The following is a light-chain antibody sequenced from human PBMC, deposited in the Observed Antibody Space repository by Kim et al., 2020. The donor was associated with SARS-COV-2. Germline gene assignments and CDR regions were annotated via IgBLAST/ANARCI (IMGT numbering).Light chain of an antibody. CDR3: QQYSRFPLT. CDR1: QGINNH. V-gene: IGKV1-16*01. CDR2: AAS. J-gene: IGKJ4*01. Sequence: AYVRDIVTLTCRASQGINNHLAWFQQKSGKAPKSLIYAASTLQGGVPSRFSASGFGTDFTLTITSLQPEDFATYYCQQYSRFPLTFGGGTKVDFK.